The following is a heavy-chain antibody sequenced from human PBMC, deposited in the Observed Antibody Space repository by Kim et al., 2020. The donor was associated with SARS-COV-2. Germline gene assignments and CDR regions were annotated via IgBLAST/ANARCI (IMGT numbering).Heavy chain of an antibody. CDR2: IKQDGSEK. D-gene: IGHD3-10*01. Sequence: GGSLRLSCAASGFTFSIYWMSWVRQAPGKGLEWVASIKQDGSEKNYVDSVKGRFTISRDNAKNSMYLQMNSLRAEDTAVYYCAGGGYWGQGTLVTGSS. V-gene: IGHV3-7*01. CDR1: GFTFSIYW. J-gene: IGHJ4*02. CDR3: AGGGY.